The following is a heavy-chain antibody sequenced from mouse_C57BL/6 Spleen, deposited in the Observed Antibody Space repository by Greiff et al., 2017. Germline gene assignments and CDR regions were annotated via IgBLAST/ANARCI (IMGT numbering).Heavy chain of an antibody. CDR3: APSYPRGGWYFDV. V-gene: IGHV1-59*01. Sequence: VQLQQPGAELVRPGTSVKLSCKASGYTFTSYWMHWVKQRPGQGLEWIGVIDPSDSYTNYNQKFKGKATLTVDTSSSTAYMQLSSLTSEDSAVYYCAPSYPRGGWYFDVWGTGTTVTVSS. CDR2: IDPSDSYT. CDR1: GYTFTSYW. D-gene: IGHD5-1-1*01. J-gene: IGHJ1*03.